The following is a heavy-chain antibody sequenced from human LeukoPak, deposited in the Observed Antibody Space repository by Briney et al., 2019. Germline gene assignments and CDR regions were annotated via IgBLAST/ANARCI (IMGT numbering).Heavy chain of an antibody. J-gene: IGHJ4*02. Sequence: ASVKVSCKASGYTFTGYYMHWVRQAPGQGLEWMGWINPNSGGTNYAQKFQGRVTMTRDTSISTAYMELSRLRSDDKAVYYWARVVVGPKTKSSVSFRYAFDYWGQGSLVTVSS. D-gene: IGHD2-15*01. CDR2: INPNSGGT. CDR1: GYTFTGYY. V-gene: IGHV1-2*02. CDR3: ARVVVGPKTKSSVSFRYAFDY.